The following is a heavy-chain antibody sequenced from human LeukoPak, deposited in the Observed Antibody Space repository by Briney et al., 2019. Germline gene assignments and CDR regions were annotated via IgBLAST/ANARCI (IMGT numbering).Heavy chain of an antibody. V-gene: IGHV3-43*02. CDR3: AKDRPSAYGGYCSGGSCYGNWFDP. CDR2: ISGDGGST. Sequence: GGSLRLSCAASGFTFDDYAMHWVRQAPGKGLEWVSLISGDGGSTYYADSVKGRFTISRDNSKSSLYLQMNSLRTEDTALYYCAKDRPSAYGGYCSGGSCYGNWFDPWGQGTLVTVSS. J-gene: IGHJ5*02. D-gene: IGHD2-15*01. CDR1: GFTFDDYA.